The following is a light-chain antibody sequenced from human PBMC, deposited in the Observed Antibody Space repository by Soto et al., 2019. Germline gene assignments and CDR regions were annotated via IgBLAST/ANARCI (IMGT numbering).Light chain of an antibody. Sequence: IQMTQSTSSLSASVGDRVTITCRASQSIIIYLNWCQKKPGKAPKLLLYAASNLQSGVPSRFVGSGSGTDFTLTISSLQPEDVATYYCQKYNSAPWPFGQGTKVDIK. CDR3: QKYNSAPWP. CDR1: QSIIIY. CDR2: AAS. J-gene: IGKJ1*01. V-gene: IGKV1-39*01.